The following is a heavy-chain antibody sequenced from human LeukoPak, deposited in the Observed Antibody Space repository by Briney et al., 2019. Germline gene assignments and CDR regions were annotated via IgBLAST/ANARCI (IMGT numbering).Heavy chain of an antibody. Sequence: ASVKVSCTASGYTFTTYGITWVRQAPGQGLEWMGWISAYNGNTNYAQKFQGRVAMTTDTSTSTAYMELRSLRFNDTAVYYCTRALVDGYKELGYWGQGTLVTVSS. CDR2: ISAYNGNT. CDR3: TRALVDGYKELGY. D-gene: IGHD5-24*01. V-gene: IGHV1-18*01. J-gene: IGHJ4*02. CDR1: GYTFTTYG.